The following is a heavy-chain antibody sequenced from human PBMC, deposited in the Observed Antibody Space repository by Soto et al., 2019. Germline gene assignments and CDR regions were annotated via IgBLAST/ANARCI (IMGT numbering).Heavy chain of an antibody. D-gene: IGHD4-17*01. Sequence: GSLRLSCAASGFTFSSYWMHWVRQAPGKGLVWVSRINSDGSSTSYADSVKGRFTISRDNAKNTLYLQMNSLRAEDTAVYYCARDPPPAYGDYDYYYYGMDVWGQGTTVTVSS. CDR1: GFTFSSYW. CDR3: ARDPPPAYGDYDYYYYGMDV. CDR2: INSDGSST. J-gene: IGHJ6*02. V-gene: IGHV3-74*01.